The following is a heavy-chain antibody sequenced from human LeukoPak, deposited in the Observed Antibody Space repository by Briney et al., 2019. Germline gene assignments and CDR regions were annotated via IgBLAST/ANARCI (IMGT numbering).Heavy chain of an antibody. Sequence: PGGSLRLSCVASRFTFSAHAMGWVRQAPGKGPEWGSAISGSGTTTHYADSVRGRFTISSDNSKNTLSLQMNSLRDDDTAIYYCAKESQAATCFDYWGQGTLVTVSS. CDR3: AKESQAATCFDY. D-gene: IGHD6-25*01. CDR2: ISGSGTTT. V-gene: IGHV3-23*01. CDR1: RFTFSAHA. J-gene: IGHJ4*02.